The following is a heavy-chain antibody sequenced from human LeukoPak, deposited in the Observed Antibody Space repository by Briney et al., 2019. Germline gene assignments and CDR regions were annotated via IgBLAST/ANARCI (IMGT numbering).Heavy chain of an antibody. CDR2: ISSSGSTI. Sequence: PGGSLRLSCAASGFTFSSYEMNWVRQAPGKGLEWVSYISSSGSTIYYADSVKGRFTISRDNAKNSLYLQMNSLRAEDTAGYYCVRDLYSSSWAFDYWGQGTLVTVSS. J-gene: IGHJ4*02. CDR3: VRDLYSSSWAFDY. CDR1: GFTFSSYE. V-gene: IGHV3-48*03. D-gene: IGHD6-6*01.